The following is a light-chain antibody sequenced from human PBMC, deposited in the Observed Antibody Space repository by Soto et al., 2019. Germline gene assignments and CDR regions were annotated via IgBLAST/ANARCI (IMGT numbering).Light chain of an antibody. CDR3: CSYAGSYTVV. Sequence: QSVLTQPRSVSGSPGQSVTISCTGTSSDVGFYNYVSWYQHHPGKAPKVMIYDVSKRPSGVPDRFSGSKSGNTASLTISGLQSEDEADYYCCSYAGSYTVVFGTGTKLTVL. V-gene: IGLV2-11*01. J-gene: IGLJ1*01. CDR1: SSDVGFYNY. CDR2: DVS.